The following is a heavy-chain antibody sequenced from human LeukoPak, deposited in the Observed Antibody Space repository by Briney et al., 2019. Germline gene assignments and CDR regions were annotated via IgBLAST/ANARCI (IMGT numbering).Heavy chain of an antibody. Sequence: ASVKVSCKVSGYTLTELSMHWVRQAPGKGLEWMGGFDPEDGETIYAQKFQGRVTMTEDTSTDTAYMELSSLRSEDTAVYYCATELIKAYCGGDCYRDYWGQGTLVTVSS. J-gene: IGHJ4*02. CDR1: GYTLTELS. CDR3: ATELIKAYCGGDCYRDY. V-gene: IGHV1-24*01. CDR2: FDPEDGET. D-gene: IGHD2-21*01.